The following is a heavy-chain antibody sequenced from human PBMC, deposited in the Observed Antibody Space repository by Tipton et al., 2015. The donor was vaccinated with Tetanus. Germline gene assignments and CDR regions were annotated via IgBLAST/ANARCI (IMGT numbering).Heavy chain of an antibody. CDR2: IYESGDT. D-gene: IGHD3-3*01. J-gene: IGHJ4*02. V-gene: IGHV4-39*01. CDR3: ARHQSGYFTPFDY. CDR1: GGSICGGTFY. Sequence: TLSLTCTVSGGSICGGTFYWGWIRQPPGKGLEWIGSIYESGDTYYIPSLKSRVTISVDTSKIQFSLNLNSMAAADTGVYYCARHQSGYFTPFDYWGQGNLVTVSS.